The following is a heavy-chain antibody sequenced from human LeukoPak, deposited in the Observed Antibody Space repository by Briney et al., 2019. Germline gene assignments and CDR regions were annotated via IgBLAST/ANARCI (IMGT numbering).Heavy chain of an antibody. CDR2: IYHSGST. D-gene: IGHD3-22*01. CDR3: ARHSKYYYDSSGSYVGYFQH. Sequence: SETLSLTCAVSGGSIGDSYWWTWVRQPPGKGLEWIGEIYHSGSTNYNPSLKSRVTISVDTSKNQFSLKLSSVTAADTAVYYCARHSKYYYDSSGSYVGYFQHWGQGTLVTVSS. J-gene: IGHJ1*01. V-gene: IGHV4-4*02. CDR1: GGSIGDSYW.